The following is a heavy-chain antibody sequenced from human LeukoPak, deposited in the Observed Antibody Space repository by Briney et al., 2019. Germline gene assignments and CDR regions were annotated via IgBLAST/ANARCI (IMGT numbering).Heavy chain of an antibody. CDR3: AKDQVEYYYDSSGYYIDAFDI. Sequence: GGSLRLSCAASGFTVSGNYMTWVRQAPGKGLEWVSAISGSGGSTYYADSVKGRFTISRDNSKNTLYLQMNSLRAEDTAVYYCAKDQVEYYYDSSGYYIDAFDIWGQGTMVTVSS. J-gene: IGHJ3*02. V-gene: IGHV3-23*01. D-gene: IGHD3-22*01. CDR2: ISGSGGST. CDR1: GFTVSGNY.